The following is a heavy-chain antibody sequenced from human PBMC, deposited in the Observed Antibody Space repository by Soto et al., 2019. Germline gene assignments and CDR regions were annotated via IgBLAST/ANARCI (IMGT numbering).Heavy chain of an antibody. V-gene: IGHV1-69*13. CDR3: ARGIAAAGTLDY. CDR1: GGTFSSYA. Sequence: SVKVSCKASGGTFSSYAISWVRQAPGQGLEWMGGIIPIFGTANYAQKFQGRVTITADESTSTAYMELSSLRSEDTAVYYCARGIAAAGTLDYWGQGTLVTVSS. J-gene: IGHJ4*02. D-gene: IGHD6-13*01. CDR2: IIPIFGTA.